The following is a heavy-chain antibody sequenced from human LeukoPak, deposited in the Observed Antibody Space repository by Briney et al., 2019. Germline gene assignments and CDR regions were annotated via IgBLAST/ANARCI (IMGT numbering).Heavy chain of an antibody. V-gene: IGHV3-7*01. D-gene: IGHD7-27*01. CDR2: IRPDAHDG. J-gene: IGHJ4*02. Sequence: GGSLRLSCAASGFTFSSYATSWVRQAPGKGLEWVAIIRPDAHDGSYVDSVRGRFTISRDNAKNSLYLQLNSLRAEDTAVYFCARADWGSIDYWGQGALVTVSS. CDR3: ARADWGSIDY. CDR1: GFTFSSYA.